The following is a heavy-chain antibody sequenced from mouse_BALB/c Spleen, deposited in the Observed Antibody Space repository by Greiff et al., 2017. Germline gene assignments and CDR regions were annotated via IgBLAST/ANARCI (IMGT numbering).Heavy chain of an antibody. CDR2: ISSGSSTI. V-gene: IGHV5-17*02. Sequence: EVQLVESGGGLVQPGGSRKLSCAASGFTFSSFGMHWVRQAPEKGLEWVAYISSGSSTIYYADTVKGRFTISRDNPKNTLFLQMTSLRSEDTAMYYCAREWLPYYAMDYWGQGTSVTVSS. J-gene: IGHJ4*01. CDR3: AREWLPYYAMDY. D-gene: IGHD2-2*01. CDR1: GFTFSSFG.